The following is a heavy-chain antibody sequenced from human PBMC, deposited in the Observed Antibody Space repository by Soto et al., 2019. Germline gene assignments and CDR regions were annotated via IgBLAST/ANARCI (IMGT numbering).Heavy chain of an antibody. V-gene: IGHV3-23*01. J-gene: IGHJ4*02. CDR1: GFTFSRFA. D-gene: IGHD5-18*01. Sequence: EVQLLESGGGLVQPGGSLRLSCAASGFTFSRFAMSWVRQAPGKGLERVSGISGRGDSTYYVNSVKGRFTISRDNSKNALFLQMHSLRAEDTAVYYCAKERHSDGSFDYWGQGSLVTVSS. CDR3: AKERHSDGSFDY. CDR2: ISGRGDST.